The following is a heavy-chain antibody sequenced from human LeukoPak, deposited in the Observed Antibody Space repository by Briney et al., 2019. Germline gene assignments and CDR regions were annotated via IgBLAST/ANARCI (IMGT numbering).Heavy chain of an antibody. D-gene: IGHD3-22*01. Sequence: GASVKVSCKVSGYTLTELSMHWVRQAPGKGLEWMGGFDPEDGETIYAQKFQGRVTMTEDTSTDTAYMELSSLRSEDTAVYYCATWGRGYYDSNGYYTAFDYWGQGTLVTVSS. CDR2: FDPEDGET. V-gene: IGHV1-24*01. CDR1: GYTLTELS. J-gene: IGHJ4*02. CDR3: ATWGRGYYDSNGYYTAFDY.